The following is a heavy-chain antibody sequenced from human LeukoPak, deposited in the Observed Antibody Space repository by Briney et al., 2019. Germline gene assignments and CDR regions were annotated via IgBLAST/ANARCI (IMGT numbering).Heavy chain of an antibody. D-gene: IGHD2-2*01. V-gene: IGHV5-51*01. Sequence: GESLKISCKGSGYSFTSYWIAWVGQMPGKGLEWMGVIFPDDSDTRYSPSFQGQVTISADKSVSTAYLQWGSLKASDTAIYYCARAAYCSGSSCYVGAGIDAFDIWGQGTMVTVSS. J-gene: IGHJ3*02. CDR2: IFPDDSDT. CDR1: GYSFTSYW. CDR3: ARAAYCSGSSCYVGAGIDAFDI.